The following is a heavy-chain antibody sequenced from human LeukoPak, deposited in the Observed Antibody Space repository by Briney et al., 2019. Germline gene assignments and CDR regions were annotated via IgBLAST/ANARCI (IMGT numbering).Heavy chain of an antibody. J-gene: IGHJ4*02. CDR3: ARIPIVGPNVASY. Sequence: GASVKVSCKASGYTLTNYGISWVRQAPGQGLEWMGWINGYNGNTNYAQKLQGRVTMTTDTSTSTAYMELRSLRSDDTAVYYCARIPIVGPNVASYWGQGTLVTVSS. V-gene: IGHV1-18*01. CDR2: INGYNGNT. D-gene: IGHD1-26*01. CDR1: GYTLTNYG.